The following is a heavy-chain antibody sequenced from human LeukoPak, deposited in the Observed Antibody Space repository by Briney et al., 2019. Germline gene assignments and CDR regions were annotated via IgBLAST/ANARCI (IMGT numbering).Heavy chain of an antibody. D-gene: IGHD3-10*01. V-gene: IGHV3-23*01. CDR3: AEEIRGVN. J-gene: IGHJ4*02. CDR1: GFTFSNFA. Sequence: GGSLRLSCAASGFTFSNFAMSWVRQAPVKGLEWVSTITGGGGSTYYADSVKGRFTISRDNSKNTLFLQMNSLRAEDTAVYYCAEEIRGVNWGQGTLVTVSS. CDR2: ITGGGGST.